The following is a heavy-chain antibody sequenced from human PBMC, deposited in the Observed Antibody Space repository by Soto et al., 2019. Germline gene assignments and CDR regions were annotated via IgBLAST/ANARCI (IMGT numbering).Heavy chain of an antibody. Sequence: GGSLRLSCAASGFTFSTYAMTWVRQAPGKGLAWLSSISGSGSTYYADSVKGRFTISRDNSKNTLYLQMNSLRAEDTAVYYCAKVISNSRSSLWGRGTLVTVSS. CDR3: AKVISNSRSSL. V-gene: IGHV3-23*01. J-gene: IGHJ4*02. D-gene: IGHD3-10*01. CDR1: GFTFSTYA. CDR2: ISGSGST.